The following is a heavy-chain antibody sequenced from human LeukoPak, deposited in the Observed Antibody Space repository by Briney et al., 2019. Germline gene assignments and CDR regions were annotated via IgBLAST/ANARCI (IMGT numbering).Heavy chain of an antibody. CDR2: IPLTGRT. CDR3: TRESGPYCPFGY. CDR1: GGSITSTNW. Sequence: KTSETLSLTCGVSGGSITSTNWWSWVRQPPGQGLEWIEEIPLTGRTNYNPSLIGRVIMSLDESRNQLSLTLTSVTAADTAMYYCTRESGPYCPFGYWGQGTLVVVPS. J-gene: IGHJ4*02. D-gene: IGHD1-26*01. V-gene: IGHV4-4*02.